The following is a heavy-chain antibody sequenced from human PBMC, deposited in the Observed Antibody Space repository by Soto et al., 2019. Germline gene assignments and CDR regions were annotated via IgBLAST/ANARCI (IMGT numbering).Heavy chain of an antibody. V-gene: IGHV1-69*12. CDR3: ASHGLRAARRDYYYYGMDV. D-gene: IGHD6-6*01. Sequence: QVQLVQSGAEVKKPGSSVKVSCKASGGTFSSYAISWVRQAPGQGLEWMGGIIPIFGTANYAQKFQGRVTIPADESTSTAYMELSSLRSEDTAVYYCASHGLRAARRDYYYYGMDVWGQGTTVTVSS. CDR1: GGTFSSYA. CDR2: IIPIFGTA. J-gene: IGHJ6*02.